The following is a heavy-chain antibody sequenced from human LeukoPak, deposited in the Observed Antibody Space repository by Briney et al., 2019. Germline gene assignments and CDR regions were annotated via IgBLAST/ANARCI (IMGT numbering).Heavy chain of an antibody. Sequence: ASVKVSCKASGYTFTSYYMHWVRQAPGQGLEWMGIINPSGGSTSYAQKFQGRVTMTRDTSTSTVYMELSSLRSEDTAVYYCARDDLGYCSSTSCYLHWGQGTMVTVSS. V-gene: IGHV1-46*01. D-gene: IGHD2-2*01. CDR1: GYTFTSYY. CDR3: ARDDLGYCSSTSCYLH. J-gene: IGHJ3*01. CDR2: INPSGGST.